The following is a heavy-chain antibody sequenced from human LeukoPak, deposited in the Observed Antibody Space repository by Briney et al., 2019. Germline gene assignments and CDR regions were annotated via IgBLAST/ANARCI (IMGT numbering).Heavy chain of an antibody. CDR3: APSYEDCGGDCYSGTNLPR. J-gene: IGHJ4*02. Sequence: SVKVSCKASGGTFSSYAISWVRQAPGQGLEWMGGIIPIFGTANYAQKFQGRVTITADESTSTAYMELSSLRSEDTAVYYCAPSYEDCGGDCYSGTNLPRWGQGTLVTVSS. D-gene: IGHD2-21*02. CDR1: GGTFSSYA. CDR2: IIPIFGTA. V-gene: IGHV1-69*13.